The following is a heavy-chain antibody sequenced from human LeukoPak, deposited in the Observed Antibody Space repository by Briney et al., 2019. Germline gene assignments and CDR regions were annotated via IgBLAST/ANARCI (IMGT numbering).Heavy chain of an antibody. J-gene: IGHJ6*03. Sequence: GGSLRLSCAASGFTFSTYWMSWVRQAPGKRLEWVATIKQDGSEKYYVGSVKGRFTSSRDNAKNSLYLQMNSLRAEDTAVYYCVREKVSPYYYMDVWGKGTTATVSS. CDR3: VREKVSPYYYMDV. CDR2: IKQDGSEK. V-gene: IGHV3-7*01. CDR1: GFTFSTYW.